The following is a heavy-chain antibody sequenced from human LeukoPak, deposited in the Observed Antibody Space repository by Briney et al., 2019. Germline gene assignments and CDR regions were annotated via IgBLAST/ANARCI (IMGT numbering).Heavy chain of an antibody. V-gene: IGHV4-38-2*02. CDR2: IYHSGST. J-gene: IGHJ4*02. CDR3: AREAEITRFDY. Sequence: SETLSLTCTVSGYSISSGYYWGWIRQPPGKGLEWIGSIYHSGSTYYNPSLKSRVTISVDTSKNQFSLQLNSVTPEDTAVYYCAREAEITRFDYWGQGTLVTVSS. CDR1: GYSISSGYY. D-gene: IGHD5-24*01.